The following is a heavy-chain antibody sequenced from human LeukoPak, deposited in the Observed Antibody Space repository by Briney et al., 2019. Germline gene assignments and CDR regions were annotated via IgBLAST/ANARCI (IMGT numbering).Heavy chain of an antibody. D-gene: IGHD2-15*01. V-gene: IGHV1-18*01. Sequence: SVKVSCKASGYTFTSYGISWVRQALGQGLEWMGWISAYNGNTNYAQKLQGRVTMTTDTSTSTAYMELRSLRSDDTAVYYCARDLNRAVVAATGYWGQGTLVTVSS. J-gene: IGHJ4*02. CDR2: ISAYNGNT. CDR3: ARDLNRAVVAATGY. CDR1: GYTFTSYG.